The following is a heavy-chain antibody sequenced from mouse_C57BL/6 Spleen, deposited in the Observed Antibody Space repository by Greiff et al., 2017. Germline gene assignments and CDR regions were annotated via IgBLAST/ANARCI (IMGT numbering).Heavy chain of an antibody. CDR2: INPNNGGT. D-gene: IGHD3-2*02. J-gene: IGHJ2*01. CDR1: GYTFTDYN. Sequence: EVKLQESGPELVKPGASVKIPCKASGYTFTDYNMDWVKQSHGKSLEWIGDINPNNGGTIYNQKFKGKATLTVDKSSSTAYMELRSLTSEDTAVYYCARKTAQALLFDYWGQGTTLTVSS. CDR3: ARKTAQALLFDY. V-gene: IGHV1-18*01.